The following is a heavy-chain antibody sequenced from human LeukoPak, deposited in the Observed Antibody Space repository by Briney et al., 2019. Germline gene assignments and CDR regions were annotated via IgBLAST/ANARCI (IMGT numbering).Heavy chain of an antibody. J-gene: IGHJ6*02. V-gene: IGHV4-31*03. Sequence: SETLSLTCTVSGGSISSGGYYWSWIRQHPGKGLEWIGYIYYSGSTYYNPSLKSRVTISVDTSKNQFSLKLSSVTAADTAVYYCAREVRYYDILTGWRYYGMDVWGQGTTVTVSS. CDR2: IYYSGST. CDR1: GGSISSGGYY. CDR3: AREVRYYDILTGWRYYGMDV. D-gene: IGHD3-9*01.